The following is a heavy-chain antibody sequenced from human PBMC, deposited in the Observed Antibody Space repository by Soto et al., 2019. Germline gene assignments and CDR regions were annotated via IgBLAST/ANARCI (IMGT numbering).Heavy chain of an antibody. CDR2: INPNSGGT. Sequence: ASVKVSCKASGYTFTDYYVHWVRQAPGQGLEWMGWINPNSGGTKSAQKFQGRVTMTRDTSISTAYMELSRLRSDDTAMYYCARRKGDYYDSSGYHYYFDYWGQGTLVTVS. J-gene: IGHJ4*02. CDR1: GYTFTDYY. D-gene: IGHD3-22*01. V-gene: IGHV1-2*02. CDR3: ARRKGDYYDSSGYHYYFDY.